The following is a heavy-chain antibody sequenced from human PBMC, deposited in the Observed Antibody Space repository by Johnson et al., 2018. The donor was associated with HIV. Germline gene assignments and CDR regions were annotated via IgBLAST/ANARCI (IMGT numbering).Heavy chain of an antibody. D-gene: IGHD2-15*01. CDR3: AREGSGYCRGGSCYGACDI. CDR1: GFTFSSYW. Sequence: VQLVESGGGLVQPGGSLRLSCAASGFTFSSYWMSWVRQAPGKGLEWVANIKQDGREKYYVDSVKGRFTISRDNATHSLYLQMTSLRAEATAVYYCAREGSGYCRGGSCYGACDIWGQGTMVTVSS. CDR2: IKQDGREK. V-gene: IGHV3-7*04. J-gene: IGHJ3*02.